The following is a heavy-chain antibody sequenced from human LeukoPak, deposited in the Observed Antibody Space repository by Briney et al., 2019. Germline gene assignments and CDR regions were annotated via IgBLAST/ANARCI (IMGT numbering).Heavy chain of an antibody. CDR2: IYYSGST. J-gene: IGHJ5*02. CDR1: GGSISSYY. V-gene: IGHV4-59*08. CDR3: ARHGYSRSWYGGIWFDP. D-gene: IGHD6-13*01. Sequence: SETLSLTCTVSGGSISSYYWSWIRQPPGKGLEWIGYIYYSGSTNYNPSLKSRVTISVDTSKNQFSLKLSSVTAADTAVYYCARHGYSRSWYGGIWFDPWGQGTLVTVSS.